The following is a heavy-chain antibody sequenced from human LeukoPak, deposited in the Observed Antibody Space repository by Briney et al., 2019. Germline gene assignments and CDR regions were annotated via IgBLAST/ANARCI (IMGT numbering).Heavy chain of an antibody. V-gene: IGHV4-61*02. Sequence: SETLSLTCTVSGGSISSGSYYWSWIRQPAGKGLEWIGRIYTSGSTNYNPSLKSRVTISVDTSKNQFSLKLSSVTAADTAVYYCARDIDYYGSGSYYLWGQGTLVTVSS. D-gene: IGHD3-10*01. CDR2: IYTSGST. CDR3: ARDIDYYGSGSYYL. CDR1: GGSISSGSYY. J-gene: IGHJ4*02.